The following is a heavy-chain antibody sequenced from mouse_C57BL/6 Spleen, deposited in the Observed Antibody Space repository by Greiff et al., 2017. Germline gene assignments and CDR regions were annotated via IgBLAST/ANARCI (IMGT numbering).Heavy chain of an antibody. Sequence: QVQLQQSGAELVMPGASVKLSCKASGYTFTRYWMHWVKQRPGQGLEWIGEFVPSDSYTNSNQKFKGKSTLSVNQSSISAYMQLSSRTSEDSAVYYCARGSSGYLADWGQETLVTVSA. D-gene: IGHD3-2*02. J-gene: IGHJ3*01. CDR3: ARGSSGYLAD. CDR1: GYTFTRYW. CDR2: FVPSDSYT. V-gene: IGHV1-69*01.